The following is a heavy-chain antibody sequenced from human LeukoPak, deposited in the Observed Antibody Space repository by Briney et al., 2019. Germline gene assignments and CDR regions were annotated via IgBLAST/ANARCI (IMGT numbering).Heavy chain of an antibody. D-gene: IGHD6-13*01. Sequence: ASVNVSCKVSGYTLTSYDINWVRQAAGQGLEWMGWMNPNIGNTGYAQKFQGRGTMTRNTSISTAYMELSSLRSEDTAVYYCARVRDSSSWYDYWGQGTLVTVSS. CDR1: GYTLTSYD. CDR3: ARVRDSSSWYDY. CDR2: MNPNIGNT. J-gene: IGHJ4*02. V-gene: IGHV1-8*01.